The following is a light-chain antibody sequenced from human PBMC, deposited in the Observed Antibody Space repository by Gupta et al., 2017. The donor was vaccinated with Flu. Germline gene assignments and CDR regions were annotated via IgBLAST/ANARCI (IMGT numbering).Light chain of an antibody. V-gene: IGLV3-21*02. CDR1: NIETKS. Sequence: SYVLTQPPSVSVAPRQTARITCGGTNIETKSVHWYQQKPGQAPVLVVSDNSERPSGIPERFSGSNSGDTATLTISRVEAGDEADYYCQVWDNSRDQVLFGGGTKLTV. CDR2: DNS. CDR3: QVWDNSRDQVL. J-gene: IGLJ2*01.